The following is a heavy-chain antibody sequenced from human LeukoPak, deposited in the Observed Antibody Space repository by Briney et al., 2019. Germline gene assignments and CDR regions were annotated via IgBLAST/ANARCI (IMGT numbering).Heavy chain of an antibody. CDR1: GGSISSSNYY. Sequence: PSETLSLTCTVSGGSISSSNYYWGWIRQPPGKGLEWIGRIYYSGSTYYNPSLKSRVTISVDTSTNQFSLKLSSVTAADTAVYYCARLDGYCSGGSCYSVSFVDPWGQGTLVTVSS. V-gene: IGHV4-39*01. J-gene: IGHJ5*02. CDR3: ARLDGYCSGGSCYSVSFVDP. D-gene: IGHD2-15*01. CDR2: IYYSGST.